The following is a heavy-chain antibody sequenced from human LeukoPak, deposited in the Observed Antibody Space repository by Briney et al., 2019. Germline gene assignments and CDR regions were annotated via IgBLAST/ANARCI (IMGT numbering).Heavy chain of an antibody. V-gene: IGHV3-30*04. D-gene: IGHD3/OR15-3a*01. Sequence: PGRSPRLSCAASGFTFSSYSMHWVRQAPGKGLEWVAVTSYDEESKFYAVSVKGRFTISRDNSKNSLYLQMNSLRTEDTAVYYCARGATNDFWTGYGWFDPWGQGTMVAVSS. CDR2: TSYDEESK. J-gene: IGHJ5*02. CDR3: ARGATNDFWTGYGWFDP. CDR1: GFTFSSYS.